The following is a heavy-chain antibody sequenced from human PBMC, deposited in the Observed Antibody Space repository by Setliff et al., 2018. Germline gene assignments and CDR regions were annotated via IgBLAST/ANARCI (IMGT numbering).Heavy chain of an antibody. CDR2: IDPSGDYT. J-gene: IGHJ3*02. CDR3: ARDRFYNSWSGTSITAPHDAFDI. D-gene: IGHD3-3*01. V-gene: IGHV1-46*03. CDR1: GYTLTNYY. Sequence: ASVKVSCKASGYTLTNYYIHWVRQAPGQGLEWMGIIDPSGDYTNYAQKFQGRVTMTRDTSTSTVYLEVSSLRSEDTAVYFCARDRFYNSWSGTSITAPHDAFDIWGQGTMVTVSS.